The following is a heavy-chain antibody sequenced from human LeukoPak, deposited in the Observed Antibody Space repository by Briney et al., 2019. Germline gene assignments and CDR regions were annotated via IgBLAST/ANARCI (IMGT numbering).Heavy chain of an antibody. CDR2: IKSIASGATI. CDR1: GFTFSNAW. D-gene: IGHD5-24*01. J-gene: IGHJ4*02. CDR3: ATTVATIAGMDH. Sequence: GGSLTLSCADPGFTFSNAWVTWVRQAPGKGLEWVGRIKSIASGATIDNAAPVRGRFTVSRDDSKNMVYLHMNSLKTEDTAVYYCATTVATIAGMDHWGQGALVTVSS. V-gene: IGHV3-15*01.